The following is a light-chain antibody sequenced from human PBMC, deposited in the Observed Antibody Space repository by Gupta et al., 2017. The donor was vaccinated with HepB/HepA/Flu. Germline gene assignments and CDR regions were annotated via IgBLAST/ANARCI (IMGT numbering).Light chain of an antibody. Sequence: DIKMTQSPSYLSASVGDRVTITCQASQDISNYLNWYQQKPGKAPKLLIYDASNLETGVPSRFSGSGSGTDFTFTISSLQPEDIATYYWQQYDNLFTFGPGTKVDIK. J-gene: IGKJ3*01. CDR2: DAS. CDR1: QDISNY. CDR3: QQYDNLFT. V-gene: IGKV1-33*01.